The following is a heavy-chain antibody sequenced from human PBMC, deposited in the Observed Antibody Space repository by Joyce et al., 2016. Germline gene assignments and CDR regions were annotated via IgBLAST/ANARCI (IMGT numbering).Heavy chain of an antibody. CDR1: GGSFSNYY. V-gene: IGHV4-34*01. CDR3: ARGRFGFDP. Sequence: QVQLQQWGAGLLKPSETLSLTCAAYGGSFSNYYWSWIRQSPGKGLEWIGEINHSGSTNYNPSLRSRVTISVDASKNQFSLRVNSVTAADTAMYYCARGRFGFDPWGQGTLVTVSS. CDR2: INHSGST. J-gene: IGHJ5*02.